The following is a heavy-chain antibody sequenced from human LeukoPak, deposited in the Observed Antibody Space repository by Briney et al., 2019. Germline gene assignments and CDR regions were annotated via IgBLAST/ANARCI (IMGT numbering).Heavy chain of an antibody. CDR2: INHSGST. D-gene: IGHD2-21*02. J-gene: IGHJ5*02. V-gene: IGHV4-34*01. Sequence: PSETLSLTCTVSGGSISSYYWSWIRQPPGKGLEWIGEINHSGSTNYNPSLKSRVTISVDTSKNQFSLKLSSVTAADTAVYYCARVRRWLVTGWFDPWGQGTLVTVSS. CDR3: ARVRRWLVTGWFDP. CDR1: GGSISSYY.